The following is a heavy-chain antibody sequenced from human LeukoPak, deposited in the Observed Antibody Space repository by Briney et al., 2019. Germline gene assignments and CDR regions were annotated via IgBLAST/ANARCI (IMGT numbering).Heavy chain of an antibody. J-gene: IGHJ6*03. CDR1: GGFISSGSYY. D-gene: IGHD6-13*01. Sequence: SETLSLTCTVSGGFISSGSYYWSWIRQPAGNGLEWIGRIYTSGSTNYNPSLKSRVTMSVDTSKNQFSLKLSSVTAADTAVYYCARDQQYYYYMDVWGKGTTVTVSS. CDR3: ARDQQYYYYMDV. CDR2: IYTSGST. V-gene: IGHV4-61*02.